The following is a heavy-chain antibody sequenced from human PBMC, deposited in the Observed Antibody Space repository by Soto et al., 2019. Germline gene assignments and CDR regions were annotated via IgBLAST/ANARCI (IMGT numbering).Heavy chain of an antibody. J-gene: IGHJ4*02. D-gene: IGHD6-19*01. V-gene: IGHV3-23*01. CDR1: GFTFSRYA. Sequence: LRLSCPASGFTFSRYAMSWVRQAPGKGLEWVSSISTSDHTTYYADSVKGRFTISTDNSKNTLYVQINGLRVEDTAVYYCASSPTAVVGTIYYFDYWGQGALFTVS. CDR3: ASSPTAVVGTIYYFDY. CDR2: ISTSDHTT.